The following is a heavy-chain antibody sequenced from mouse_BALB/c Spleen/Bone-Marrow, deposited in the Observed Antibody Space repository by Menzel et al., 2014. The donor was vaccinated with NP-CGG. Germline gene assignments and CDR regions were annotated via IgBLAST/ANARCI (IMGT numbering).Heavy chain of an antibody. CDR3: AGDGAY. J-gene: IGHJ3*01. CDR1: GFNIKDTY. Sequence: VQLQQPGAELVKPGASVKLSCTASGFNIKDTYMHWVKQRPEQGLEWIGRIDPANGNTKYDPKSQGKATITADTSSNTAYLQLSSLTSEDTAVYYCAGDGAYWGQGTLVTVSA. D-gene: IGHD3-3*01. V-gene: IGHV14-3*02. CDR2: IDPANGNT.